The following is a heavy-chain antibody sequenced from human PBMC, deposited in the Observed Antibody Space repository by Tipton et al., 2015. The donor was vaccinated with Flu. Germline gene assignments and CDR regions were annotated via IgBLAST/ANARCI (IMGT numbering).Heavy chain of an antibody. CDR3: ARRDYSNYVSDPKSWFDP. D-gene: IGHD4-11*01. CDR2: IHRSGST. J-gene: IGHJ5*02. V-gene: IGHV4-59*08. Sequence: TLSLTCTVSGGYISSHYWSWIRQPPGKGLEWIATIHRSGSTKYNPSLKSRVTISIDTSKNQFSLNMRSVTAADMAVYYCARRDYSNYVSDPKSWFDPWGQGTLVTVSS. CDR1: GGYISSHY.